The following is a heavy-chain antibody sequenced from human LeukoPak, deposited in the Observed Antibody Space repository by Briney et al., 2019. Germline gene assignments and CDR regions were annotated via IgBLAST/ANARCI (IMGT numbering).Heavy chain of an antibody. D-gene: IGHD5-12*01. Sequence: GGSLRLSCAASGFTFSSYSMNWVRQAPGKGLEWVSSISSSSSYIYYADSVKGRFTISRDNAKNSLYLQMNSLRAEDTAVYCCARGLDRGGYNFDYWGQGTLVTVSS. CDR2: ISSSSSYI. CDR3: ARGLDRGGYNFDY. V-gene: IGHV3-21*01. CDR1: GFTFSSYS. J-gene: IGHJ4*02.